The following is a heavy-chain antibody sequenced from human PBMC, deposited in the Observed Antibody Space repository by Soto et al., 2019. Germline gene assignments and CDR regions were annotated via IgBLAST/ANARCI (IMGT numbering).Heavy chain of an antibody. Sequence: SETLSLTCAVSGGSISSSNWWSWVRQPPGKGLEWIGEIYHSGSTNYNPSLKSRVTISVDKSKNQFSLKLSSVTAADTAVYYCARLASEYGDLTDYWGQGTLVTVSS. CDR2: IYHSGST. CDR3: ARLASEYGDLTDY. J-gene: IGHJ4*02. D-gene: IGHD4-17*01. CDR1: GGSISSSNW. V-gene: IGHV4-4*02.